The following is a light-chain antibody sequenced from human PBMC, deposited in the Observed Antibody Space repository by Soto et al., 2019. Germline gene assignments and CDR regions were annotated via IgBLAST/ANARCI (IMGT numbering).Light chain of an antibody. Sequence: QSALTQPASVSGSPGQSITISCTGTNSDVGGYNYVSWYQQHPGKAPKFLIYDVSIRPSGVSKRFSGSKSGNTASLTISGLQAEDEADYYCSSYTSSDSWVFGGGTKVTVL. V-gene: IGLV2-14*01. CDR3: SSYTSSDSWV. CDR2: DVS. CDR1: NSDVGGYNY. J-gene: IGLJ3*02.